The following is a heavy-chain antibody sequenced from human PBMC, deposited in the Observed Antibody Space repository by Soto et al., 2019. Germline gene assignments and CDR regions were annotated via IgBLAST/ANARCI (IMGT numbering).Heavy chain of an antibody. CDR2: ITHSGST. V-gene: IGHV4-34*02. CDR1: GGSFSGYY. Sequence: QVQLQQWGAGLLKPSETLSLTCGVYGGSFSGYYWTWIRQPPGKGLEWIGEITHSGSTNYNTSLKGRVSISIDTSQIHFSLKLTSVTAADAAVYYCARDWRKWGQGSLVSVSS. CDR3: ARDWRK. D-gene: IGHD3-3*01. J-gene: IGHJ4*02.